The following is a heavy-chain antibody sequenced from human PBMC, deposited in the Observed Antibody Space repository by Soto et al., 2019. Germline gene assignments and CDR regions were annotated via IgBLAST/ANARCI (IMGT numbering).Heavy chain of an antibody. Sequence: GGSLRLSCAASGFTVSSNYMSWVRQAPGKGLEWVSVIYSGGSTYYADSVKGRFTISRDNSKNTLYLQMNSLRAEDTAVYYCARVGDDYGVYGEGGYYYYYMDVWGKGTTVTVSS. V-gene: IGHV3-66*01. D-gene: IGHD4-17*01. CDR2: IYSGGST. CDR3: ARVGDDYGVYGEGGYYYYYMDV. J-gene: IGHJ6*03. CDR1: GFTVSSNY.